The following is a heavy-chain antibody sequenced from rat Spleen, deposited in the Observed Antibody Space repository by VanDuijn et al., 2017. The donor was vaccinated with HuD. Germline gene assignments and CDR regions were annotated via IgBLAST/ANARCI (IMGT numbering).Heavy chain of an antibody. Sequence: EVQLVESDGGLVQPGRSLKLSCAASGFTFSDYYMTWVRQAPTKGLEWVATITYDGSSTYYRDSVKGRFTVSRDHAKNTQYLQMASLRSEDTATYFWGRHPLLFFGSHFDYWGQRIMVTVSS. V-gene: IGHV5-29*01. CDR1: GFTFSDYY. J-gene: IGHJ2*01. CDR3: GRHPLLFFGSHFDY. CDR2: ITYDGSST. D-gene: IGHD1-1*01.